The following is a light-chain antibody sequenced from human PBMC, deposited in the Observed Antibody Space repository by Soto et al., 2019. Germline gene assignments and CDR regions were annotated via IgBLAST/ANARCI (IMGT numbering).Light chain of an antibody. CDR3: QQRSNWLWT. CDR1: QSVSSY. CDR2: DAS. J-gene: IGKJ1*01. V-gene: IGKV3-11*01. Sequence: EIVLTQSPATLSLSPGERATLSCSASQSVSSYLAWYQQQPGQAPRLLIYDASNRATGIPARFSGSGSGTDVTLTISSLEPEDFAVYYCQQRSNWLWTFGQGTKVEIK.